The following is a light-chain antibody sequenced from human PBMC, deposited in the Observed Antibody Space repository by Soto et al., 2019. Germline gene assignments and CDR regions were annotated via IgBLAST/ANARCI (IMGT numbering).Light chain of an antibody. Sequence: QSALTQPASVSGSPGQSIAISCTGTSRDVGGYHSVSWYQHHPGKDPTLMIYDVSYRPSGGSDRCSGSKSGNTASLTISGLKAEDEADDYCRSSTSSSTLVFGTGTKLTVL. CDR1: SRDVGGYHS. J-gene: IGLJ1*01. CDR3: RSSTSSSTLV. CDR2: DVS. V-gene: IGLV2-14*03.